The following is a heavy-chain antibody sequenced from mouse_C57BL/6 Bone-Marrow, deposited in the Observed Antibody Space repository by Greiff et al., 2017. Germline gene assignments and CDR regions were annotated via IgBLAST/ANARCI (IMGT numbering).Heavy chain of an antibody. Sequence: VKLMESGAELARPGASVKMSCKASGYTFTSYTMHWVKQRPGQGLEWIGYINPSSGYTKYNQKFKDKATLTADKSSSTAYMQLSSLTSEDSAVYYCARWKGAWFAYWGQGTLVTVSA. CDR1: GYTFTSYT. CDR2: INPSSGYT. CDR3: ARWKGAWFAY. V-gene: IGHV1-4*01. J-gene: IGHJ3*01.